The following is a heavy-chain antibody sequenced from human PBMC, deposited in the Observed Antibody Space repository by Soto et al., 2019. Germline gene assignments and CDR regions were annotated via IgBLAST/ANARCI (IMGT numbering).Heavy chain of an antibody. D-gene: IGHD3-16*01. CDR3: ARGGGWLQPRNYFDY. CDR2: IIPIFGTA. CDR1: GGSFKNYA. Sequence: QVQLVQSGAEVKKPGSSVKVSCKASGGSFKNYAITWVRQAPGQGLEWVGGIIPIFGTANYAQGFQGRLTSTADEATSSAYMELSSLSSEDTAVYYCARGGGWLQPRNYFDYWGQGTLVTVSS. J-gene: IGHJ4*02. V-gene: IGHV1-69*01.